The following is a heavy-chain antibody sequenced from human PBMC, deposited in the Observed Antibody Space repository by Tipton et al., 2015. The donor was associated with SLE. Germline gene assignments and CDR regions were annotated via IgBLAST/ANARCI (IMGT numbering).Heavy chain of an antibody. CDR3: ARGFGYYYNYLDV. D-gene: IGHD3-10*01. Sequence: TLSLTCTVSGGSISSSSYYWGWVRQPPGKGLEWIGSIYYSGSTYYNPSLKSRVTISVDTSKNQFSLKLTSVTAADTAVYFCARGFGYYYNYLDVWGKGTTVIVSS. V-gene: IGHV4-39*07. CDR2: IYYSGST. CDR1: GGSISSSSYY. J-gene: IGHJ6*03.